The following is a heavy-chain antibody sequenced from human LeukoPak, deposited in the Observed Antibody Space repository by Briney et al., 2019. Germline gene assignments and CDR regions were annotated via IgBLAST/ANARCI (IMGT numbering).Heavy chain of an antibody. D-gene: IGHD6-19*01. J-gene: IGHJ4*02. V-gene: IGHV3-21*01. CDR2: ISTSSSYI. Sequence: GGSLRLSCAASGFTFNRYNMNWVRRAPGKGLEWVSSISTSSSYIYYADSVRGRFTISRDNAKNSLYLQMNSLRAEDTAVYSCARHKQWLAKIDYWGQGTLVTVSS. CDR3: ARHKQWLAKIDY. CDR1: GFTFNRYN.